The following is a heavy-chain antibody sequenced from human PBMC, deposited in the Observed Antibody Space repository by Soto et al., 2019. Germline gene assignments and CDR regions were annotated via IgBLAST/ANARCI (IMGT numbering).Heavy chain of an antibody. CDR1: GGTFSSYA. CDR3: AREGWAKGYCSGGSCYEKNTPPFGP. J-gene: IGHJ5*02. V-gene: IGHV1-69*01. D-gene: IGHD2-15*01. CDR2: IIPIFGTA. Sequence: QVQLVQSGAEVKKPGPSVKVSCKASGGTFSSYAISWVRQAPGQGLEWMGGIIPIFGTANYAHKFKGRVTLAADESTSTAYLELSSLSSEDTAVYYCAREGWAKGYCSGGSCYEKNTPPFGPWGQGTLVTVSS.